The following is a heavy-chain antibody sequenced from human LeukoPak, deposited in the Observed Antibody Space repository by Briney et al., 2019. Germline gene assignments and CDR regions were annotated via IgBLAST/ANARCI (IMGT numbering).Heavy chain of an antibody. V-gene: IGHV3-23*01. CDR1: GFTFSSYA. CDR2: ISGSGGST. Sequence: PGGSLRLSCAASGFTFSSYAMSWVRQAPGKGLEWVSAISGSGGSTYYADSVKGRFTISRDNSKNTLYLQMNSLRAEDTAVYYRGLVQMQQTVPGAAFDIWGQGTMVTVSS. J-gene: IGHJ3*02. CDR3: GLVQMQQTVPGAAFDI. D-gene: IGHD6-13*01.